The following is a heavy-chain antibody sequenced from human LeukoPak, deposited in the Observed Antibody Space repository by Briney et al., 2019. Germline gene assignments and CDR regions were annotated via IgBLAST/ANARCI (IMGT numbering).Heavy chain of an antibody. CDR1: GFTFSGSA. V-gene: IGHV3-73*01. CDR2: IRSKANGYTT. J-gene: IGHJ3*02. CDR3: TSLAGGDAFDI. Sequence: PGGSLRLSCAAAGFTFSGSARHWGRQASGKGLEWDGRIRSKANGYTTAYGASVKGRFTISRDDSQRATYVQMNSLKIEDTAVYYCTSLAGGDAFDIWGPGTMVTVSS. D-gene: IGHD2-15*01.